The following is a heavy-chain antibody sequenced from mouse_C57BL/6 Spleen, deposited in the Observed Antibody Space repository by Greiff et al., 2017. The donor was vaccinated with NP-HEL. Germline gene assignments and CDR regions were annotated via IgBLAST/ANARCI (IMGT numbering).Heavy chain of an antibody. D-gene: IGHD1-1*01. CDR3: ASLDGSSYSYAMDY. CDR2: IHPNSGST. CDR1: GYTFTSYW. V-gene: IGHV1-64*01. J-gene: IGHJ4*01. Sequence: QVQLQQPGAELVKPGASVKLSCKASGYTFTSYWMHWVKQRPGQGLEWIGMIHPNSGSTNYNEKFKSKATLTVDKSSSTAYMQLSSLTSEDSAVYYCASLDGSSYSYAMDYWGQGTSVTVSS.